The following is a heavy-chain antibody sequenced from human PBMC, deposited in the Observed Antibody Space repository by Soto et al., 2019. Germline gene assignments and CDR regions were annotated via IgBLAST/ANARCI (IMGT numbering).Heavy chain of an antibody. CDR2: IYYSGST. V-gene: IGHV4-59*08. CDR3: ARIWFGEFNWFDP. J-gene: IGHJ5*02. D-gene: IGHD3-10*01. Sequence: SETLSLTCTVSGGSISSYYWSWIRQPPGKGLEWIGYIYYSGSTNYNPSLKSRVTISVDTSKNQFSLKLSSVTAADTAVYYCARIWFGEFNWFDPWGQGTLVTVSS. CDR1: GGSISSYY.